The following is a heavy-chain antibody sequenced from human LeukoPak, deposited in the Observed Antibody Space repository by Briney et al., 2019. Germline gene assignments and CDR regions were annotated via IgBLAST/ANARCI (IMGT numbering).Heavy chain of an antibody. J-gene: IGHJ4*02. V-gene: IGHV5-51*01. CDR1: GSRFTNYW. CDR2: IYPGDSDT. CDR3: ARRSSSWHIDS. D-gene: IGHD6-13*01. Sequence: GESLQISCKGSGSRFTNYWIGWVRQLPGKGLEWMGIIYPGDSDTRYSPSFQGQVTISADKSISTAYLQWSSLKASDTAMYYCARRSSSWHIDSWGQGTLVTVSS.